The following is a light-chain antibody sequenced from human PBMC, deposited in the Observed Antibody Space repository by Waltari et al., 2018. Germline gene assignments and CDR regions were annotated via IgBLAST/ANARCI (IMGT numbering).Light chain of an antibody. CDR2: DNN. J-gene: IGLJ1*01. V-gene: IGLV1-40*01. CDR1: SSNIGVYY. Sequence: QSVLTQPPSVSGAPGQRVTMSCTGSSSNIGVYYVYWYQQLPGMAPKLLMYDNNKRPSGVSDRFSASKSGTSASLTITGLQTEDEADFYCQSYDRSLNAYIFGAGTRLTVL. CDR3: QSYDRSLNAYI.